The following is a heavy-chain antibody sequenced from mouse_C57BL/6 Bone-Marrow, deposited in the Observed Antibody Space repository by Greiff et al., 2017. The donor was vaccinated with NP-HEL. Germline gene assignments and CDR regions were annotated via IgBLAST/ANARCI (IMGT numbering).Heavy chain of an antibody. Sequence: EVKLQESGPVLVKPGASVKMSCKASGYTFTDYYMNWVKQSHGKSLEWIGVINPYNGGTSYNQKFKGKATLTVDKSSSTAYMELNSLTSEDSAVYYCARSFLAWFAYWGQGTLVTVSA. CDR2: INPYNGGT. CDR3: ARSFLAWFAY. J-gene: IGHJ3*01. CDR1: GYTFTDYY. V-gene: IGHV1-19*01.